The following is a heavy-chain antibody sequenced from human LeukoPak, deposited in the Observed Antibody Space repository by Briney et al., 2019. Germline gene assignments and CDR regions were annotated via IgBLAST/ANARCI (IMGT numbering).Heavy chain of an antibody. CDR1: GCTFNSYY. D-gene: IGHD5-12*01. V-gene: IGHV1-46*02. CDR3: ARDLGLYSGYDPFDY. J-gene: IGHJ4*02. CDR2: INPSGGST. Sequence: ASVKVSCKASGCTFNSYYMHWVRQAPGQGLEWMGIINPSGGSTSYAQQFQGRITMTRDTSTSTAYMEFSSLRSDDTAVDYCARDLGLYSGYDPFDYWGQGTLVTVSS.